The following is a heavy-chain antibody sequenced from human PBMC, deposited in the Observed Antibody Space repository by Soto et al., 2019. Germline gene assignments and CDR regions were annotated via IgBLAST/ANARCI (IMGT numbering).Heavy chain of an antibody. CDR3: ARSMYYYDSSGYYRFDY. CDR2: IDWDDDK. D-gene: IGHD3-22*01. V-gene: IGHV2-70*01. CDR1: GFSLSTSGMC. Sequence: SGPTLVNPTQTLTLTCTFSGFSLSTSGMCVSWIRQPPGKALEWLALIDWDDDKYYSTSLKTRLTISKDTSKNQVVLTMTNMDPVDTATYYCARSMYYYDSSGYYRFDYWGQGTLVTVSS. J-gene: IGHJ4*02.